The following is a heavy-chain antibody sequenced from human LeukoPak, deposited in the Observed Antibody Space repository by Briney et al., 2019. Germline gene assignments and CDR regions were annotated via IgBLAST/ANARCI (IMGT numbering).Heavy chain of an antibody. Sequence: GGSLRLSCAASGFTVSSNYMSWVRQAPGKGPEWVSVLYSGGDTYYADSVKGRFTISRDNSENTLYLQMRSLRAGDTAVYYCARTMVRGVSVDAFDIWGQGTMVTVSS. CDR3: ARTMVRGVSVDAFDI. J-gene: IGHJ3*02. V-gene: IGHV3-53*01. CDR2: LYSGGDT. D-gene: IGHD3-10*01. CDR1: GFTVSSNY.